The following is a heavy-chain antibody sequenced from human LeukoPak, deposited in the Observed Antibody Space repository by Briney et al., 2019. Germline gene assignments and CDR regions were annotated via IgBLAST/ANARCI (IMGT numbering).Heavy chain of an antibody. D-gene: IGHD1-26*01. CDR1: GGTFSSYA. V-gene: IGHV1-69*04. CDR2: IIPILGIA. CDR3: AKLVIDSGKPEDF. Sequence: SVKVSCKPSGGTFSSYAISWVRQAPGQGLEWMGRIIPILGIANYAQKFQGRVTITADKSTSTAYMERSSLRSDDTAVYYCAKLVIDSGKPEDFWGQGTLVTVSS. J-gene: IGHJ4*02.